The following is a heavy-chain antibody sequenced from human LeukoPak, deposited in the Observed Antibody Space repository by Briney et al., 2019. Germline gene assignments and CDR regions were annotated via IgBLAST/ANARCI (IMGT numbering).Heavy chain of an antibody. CDR3: ARVGCSSTSCYFHPSGYYFDY. CDR1: GYTFTGYY. J-gene: IGHJ4*02. CDR2: INPNSGGT. Sequence: ASVKVSCKASGYTFTGYYMHWVRQAPGQGLEWMGWINPNSGGTNYAQKFQGRVTMTRDTSISTAYMGLSRLRSDDTAVYYCARVGCSSTSCYFHPSGYYFDYWGQGTLVTVSS. V-gene: IGHV1-2*02. D-gene: IGHD2-2*01.